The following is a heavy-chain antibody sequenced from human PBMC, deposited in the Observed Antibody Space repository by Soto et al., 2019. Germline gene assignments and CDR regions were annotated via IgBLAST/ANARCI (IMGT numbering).Heavy chain of an antibody. V-gene: IGHV1-18*01. CDR1: GYTFTSYG. D-gene: IGHD3-22*01. Sequence: ASVKVACKASGYTFTSYGISWVRQAPGQGLEWMGWISAYNGNTNYAQKLQGRVTMTTDTSTSTAYMELRSLRSDDTAVYYCARVRDYYDSSGYYVDYWGQGTLVTVSS. CDR2: ISAYNGNT. CDR3: ARVRDYYDSSGYYVDY. J-gene: IGHJ4*02.